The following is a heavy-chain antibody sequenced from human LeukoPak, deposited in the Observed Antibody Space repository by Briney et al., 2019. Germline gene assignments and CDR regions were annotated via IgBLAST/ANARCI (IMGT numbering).Heavy chain of an antibody. CDR3: SKDSHD. J-gene: IGHJ4*02. D-gene: IGHD2-21*01. Sequence: SETLSLTCTVSSGSINSGSSFWSWVRQPPGKGLEWIGYIYPSGTTYYEPSLKSRVTISVDTSNNQFSLSLDSVTAADTAVYFCSKDSHDWGQGTLVIVS. V-gene: IGHV4-30-4*08. CDR2: IYPSGTT. CDR1: SGSINSGSSF.